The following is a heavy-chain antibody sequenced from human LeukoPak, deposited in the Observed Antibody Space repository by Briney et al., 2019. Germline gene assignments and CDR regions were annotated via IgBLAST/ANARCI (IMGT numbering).Heavy chain of an antibody. CDR1: GGSISSGGYY. J-gene: IGHJ4*02. CDR3: ARGRIVGATHPELFDY. Sequence: SETLSLTCTASGGSISSGGYYWSWIRQHPGKGLEWIGYIYYSGSTYYNPSLKSRVTISVDTSKNQFSLKLSSVTAADTAVYYCARGRIVGATHPELFDYWGQGTLVTVSS. CDR2: IYYSGST. D-gene: IGHD1-26*01. V-gene: IGHV4-31*03.